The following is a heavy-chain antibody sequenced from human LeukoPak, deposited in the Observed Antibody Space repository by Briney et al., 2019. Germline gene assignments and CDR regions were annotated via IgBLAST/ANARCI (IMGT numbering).Heavy chain of an antibody. CDR1: GGSISSGGYY. V-gene: IGHV4-31*03. Sequence: SQTLSLTCSVSGGSISSGGYYWGWIRQHPGKGLEWIGYIYYRGSTYYNPSLKSRVTISLDTSNNQFSLKLSSVTAADTAVYYCARGLAYCGGDCYSSYGMDVWAKGPRSPSP. J-gene: IGHJ6*02. CDR3: ARGLAYCGGDCYSSYGMDV. CDR2: IYYRGST. D-gene: IGHD2-21*02.